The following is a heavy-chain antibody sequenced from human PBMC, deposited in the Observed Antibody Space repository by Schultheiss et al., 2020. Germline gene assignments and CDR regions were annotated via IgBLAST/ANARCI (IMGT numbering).Heavy chain of an antibody. J-gene: IGHJ5*02. CDR2: IYYSGST. Sequence: SETLSLTCAVSGGSISSSSYYWGWIRQPPGKGLEWIGSIYYSGSTNYNPSLKSRVTISLDTSKNQFSLKLSSVTAADTAVYYCARGFGRSSCSGWFDPWGQGTLVTVSS. V-gene: IGHV4-39*07. CDR3: ARGFGRSSCSGWFDP. D-gene: IGHD6-13*01. CDR1: GGSISSSSYY.